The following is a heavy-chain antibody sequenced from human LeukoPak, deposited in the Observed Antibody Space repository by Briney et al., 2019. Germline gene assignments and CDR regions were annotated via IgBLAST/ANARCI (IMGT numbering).Heavy chain of an antibody. Sequence: SGGSLRLSCAASRFSFSAYPMGWVRRAPGRGLEWVSGISAGGDLTLHADPVKGRFTISRDNSKNTLYLQMNSLRADDTAEYYCAKSLLTTASGTGRAFDLWGQGTMVTVSS. CDR3: AKSLLTTASGTGRAFDL. V-gene: IGHV3-23*01. CDR2: ISAGGDLT. D-gene: IGHD1-26*01. CDR1: RFSFSAYP. J-gene: IGHJ3*01.